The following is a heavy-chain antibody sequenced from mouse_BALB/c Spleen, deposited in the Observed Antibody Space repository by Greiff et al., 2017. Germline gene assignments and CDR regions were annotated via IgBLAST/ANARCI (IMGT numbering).Heavy chain of an antibody. V-gene: IGHV1-14*01. J-gene: IGHJ3*01. Sequence: EVQLQQSGPELVKPGASVKMSCKASGYTFTSYVMHWVKQKPGQGLEWIGYINPYNDGTKYNEKFKGKATLTSDKSSSTAYMELSSLTSEDSAVYYCAKRGDYDWFAYWGQGTLVTVSA. CDR3: AKRGDYDWFAY. D-gene: IGHD2-4*01. CDR1: GYTFTSYV. CDR2: INPYNDGT.